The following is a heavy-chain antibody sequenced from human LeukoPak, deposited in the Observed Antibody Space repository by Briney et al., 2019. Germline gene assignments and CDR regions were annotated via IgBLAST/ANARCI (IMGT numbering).Heavy chain of an antibody. J-gene: IGHJ4*02. D-gene: IGHD3-16*02. CDR2: INHCRST. V-gene: IGHV4-34*01. Sequence: SETLSLTCTVSGGSISGYYWSWIRQPPGPGLEGFGEINHCRSTRYTPTLTRRITVSVYTSKNQFSLELSSVTAAGTAVYYCARGVMVYDYVWGSYRDAPDYWGQGTLVTVSS. CDR1: GGSISGYY. CDR3: ARGVMVYDYVWGSYRDAPDY.